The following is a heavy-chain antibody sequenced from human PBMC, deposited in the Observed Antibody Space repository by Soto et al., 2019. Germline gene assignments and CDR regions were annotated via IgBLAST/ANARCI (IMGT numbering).Heavy chain of an antibody. Sequence: QVQLQESGPGLVKPSQTLSLTCTVSGGSISSGGYYWSWIRQHPRKGLEWIGYIYYSGSTYYNPSLKSEVTISVDTSKNQFSLKLSSVTAADTAVYYCARGSITFGGVIAGDYWGQGTLVTVSS. CDR1: GGSISSGGYY. J-gene: IGHJ4*02. V-gene: IGHV4-31*01. CDR3: ARGSITFGGVIAGDY. D-gene: IGHD3-16*02. CDR2: IYYSGST.